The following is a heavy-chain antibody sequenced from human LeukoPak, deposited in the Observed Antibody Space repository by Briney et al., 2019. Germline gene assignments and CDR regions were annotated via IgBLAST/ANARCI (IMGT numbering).Heavy chain of an antibody. D-gene: IGHD3/OR15-3a*01. V-gene: IGHV3-7*01. CDR1: GFTFSSYW. Sequence: GGSLRLSCAASGFTFSSYWMSWVRQAPGKGLEWVASIKQDGSEKNYMDSVKGRFTISRDNAKNSLHLQMNSLRAEDTAVYYCARGGRGDYWGQGTLVTVSS. CDR3: ARGGRGDY. J-gene: IGHJ4*02. CDR2: IKQDGSEK.